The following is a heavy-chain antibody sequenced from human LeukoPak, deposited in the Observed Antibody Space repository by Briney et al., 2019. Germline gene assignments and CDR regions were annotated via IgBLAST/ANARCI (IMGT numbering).Heavy chain of an antibody. Sequence: GESLKISCKGSGYSFTSYWIGWVRQMPGKGLEWMGIIYPGDSDTRYSPSFQGQVTISADKSITTAYLQWSSLKASDTAMYYCATYNYYDGRGYYYEWVYWGQGTLVTVSS. CDR3: ATYNYYDGRGYYYEWVY. V-gene: IGHV5-51*01. D-gene: IGHD3-22*01. CDR1: GYSFTSYW. J-gene: IGHJ4*02. CDR2: IYPGDSDT.